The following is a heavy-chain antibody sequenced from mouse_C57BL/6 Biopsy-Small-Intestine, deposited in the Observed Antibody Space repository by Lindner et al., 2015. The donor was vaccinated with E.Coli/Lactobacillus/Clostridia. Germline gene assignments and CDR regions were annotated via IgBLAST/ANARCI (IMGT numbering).Heavy chain of an antibody. CDR3: GRGTGLLPDY. CDR2: ISAYNGDT. CDR1: GYTFTSYA. Sequence: SVKVSCKASGYTFTSYAINWVRQAPRQGLEWMGWISAYNGDTDYAQKLQGRVTLTTDTSTNTAYMELRSLRSDDTAVYYCGRGTGLLPDYWGQGTLVTVSS. V-gene: IGHV1-14*01. D-gene: IGHD3-3*01. J-gene: IGHJ4*01.